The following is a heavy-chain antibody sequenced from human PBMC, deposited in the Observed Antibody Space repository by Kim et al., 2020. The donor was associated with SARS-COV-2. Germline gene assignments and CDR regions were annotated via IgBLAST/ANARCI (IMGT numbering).Heavy chain of an antibody. Sequence: GGSLRLSCAASGFTFSDYWMHWVRHAPGKGLMWVSHISPDETRTNYADSLKGRFTISRDNAKNTLYLQMNSLTADDTAVYYCGRDRFGLRDYWGQGTLVTVSS. D-gene: IGHD3-10*01. V-gene: IGHV3-74*01. CDR1: GFTFSDYW. J-gene: IGHJ4*02. CDR2: ISPDETRT. CDR3: GRDRFGLRDY.